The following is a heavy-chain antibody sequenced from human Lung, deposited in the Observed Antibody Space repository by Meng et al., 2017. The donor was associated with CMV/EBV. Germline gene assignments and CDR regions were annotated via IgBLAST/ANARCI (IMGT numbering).Heavy chain of an antibody. Sequence: SVKVSCXASGYNFTGYYIHWVRQAPGQGLEWMGWINPNSGSTNYAQKFQGRITMTGDTSITTAYMELSRLRSDDMAVYHCARVKRYCTGGTCSSTGYYGMDVWGQGTTVTVSS. CDR2: INPNSGST. CDR3: ARVKRYCTGGTCSSTGYYGMDV. CDR1: GYNFTGYY. V-gene: IGHV1-2*02. J-gene: IGHJ6*02. D-gene: IGHD2-15*01.